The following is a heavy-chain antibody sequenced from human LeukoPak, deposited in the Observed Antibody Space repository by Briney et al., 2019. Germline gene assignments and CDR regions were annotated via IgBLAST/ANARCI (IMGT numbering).Heavy chain of an antibody. CDR3: ARGLEVVTAISGGWFDP. CDR2: ISYDGSNK. CDR1: GFTFSSYA. Sequence: GGSLRLSCAASGFTFSSYAMHWVRQAPGKGLEWVAVISYDGSNKYYADSVKGRFTISRDNSKNTLYLQMNSLRAEDTAAYYCARGLEVVTAISGGWFDPWGQGTLVTVSS. J-gene: IGHJ5*02. D-gene: IGHD2-21*02. V-gene: IGHV3-30*04.